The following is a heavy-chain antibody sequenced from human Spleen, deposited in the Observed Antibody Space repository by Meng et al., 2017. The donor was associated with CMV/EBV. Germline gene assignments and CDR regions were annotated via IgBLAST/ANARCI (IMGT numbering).Heavy chain of an antibody. CDR1: GGSINDTYF. V-gene: IGHV4-4*02. J-gene: IGHJ4*02. Sequence: SETLSLTCAVSGGSINDTYFWTWVRQSPGKGLQWIGEISLGGTTHYDPSLKSRVTISIDRSKNHFSLKLTSVTAADTAVYYCARDSHANSGYDSDYWGQGTLVTVSS. CDR3: ARDSHANSGYDSDY. CDR2: ISLGGTT. D-gene: IGHD5-12*01.